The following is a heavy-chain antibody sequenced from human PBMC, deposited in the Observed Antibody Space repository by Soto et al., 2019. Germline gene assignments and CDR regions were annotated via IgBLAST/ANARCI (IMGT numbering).Heavy chain of an antibody. CDR1: GGSISSYY. D-gene: IGHD4-4*01. J-gene: IGHJ4*02. CDR2: IYYSGST. Sequence: PSETLSLTCTVSGGSISSYYWSWIRQPPGKGLEWIGYIYYSGSTNYNPSLKSRVTISVDTSKNQFSLKLSSVTAADTAVYYCARGIYSNYDYFDYWGQGTLVTVSS. CDR3: ARGIYSNYDYFDY. V-gene: IGHV4-59*01.